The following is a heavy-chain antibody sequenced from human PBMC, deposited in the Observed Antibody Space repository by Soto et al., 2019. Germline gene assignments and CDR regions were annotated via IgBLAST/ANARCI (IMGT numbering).Heavy chain of an antibody. V-gene: IGHV1-69*13. Sequence: SVKVSCKASGGTFSSYAISWVRQAPGQGLEWMGGIIPIFGTANYAQKFQGRVTITADESTSTAYMELSSLRSEDTAVYYCASSKFEYCSGGSCLGVWGQGTTVTVPS. CDR1: GGTFSSYA. D-gene: IGHD2-15*01. CDR3: ASSKFEYCSGGSCLGV. CDR2: IIPIFGTA. J-gene: IGHJ6*02.